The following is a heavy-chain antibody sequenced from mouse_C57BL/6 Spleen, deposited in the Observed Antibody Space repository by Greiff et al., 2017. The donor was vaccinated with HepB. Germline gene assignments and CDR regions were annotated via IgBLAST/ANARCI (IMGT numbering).Heavy chain of an antibody. J-gene: IGHJ4*01. CDR1: GYTFTSYG. CDR2: IYPRSGNT. Sequence: QVQLQQSGAELARPGASVKLSCKASGYTFTSYGISWVKQRTGQGLEWIGEIYPRSGNTYYNEKFKGKATLTADKSSSTAYMELRSLTSEDSAVYFCARRGYGSTPLAMDYWGQGTSVTVSS. V-gene: IGHV1-81*01. CDR3: ARRGYGSTPLAMDY. D-gene: IGHD1-1*01.